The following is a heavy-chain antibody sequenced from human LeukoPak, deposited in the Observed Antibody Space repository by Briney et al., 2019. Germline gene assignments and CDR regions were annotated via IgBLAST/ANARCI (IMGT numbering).Heavy chain of an antibody. V-gene: IGHV4-59*01. Sequence: PSETLSLTCTVSGGSISSYYWSWIRQPPGKGLEWIGYIYYSGSTDYNPSLKSRVTISVDTSKNQFSLKLSSVAAADTAVYYCARVSGVSTAWGQGTLVTVSS. D-gene: IGHD6-25*01. J-gene: IGHJ4*02. CDR1: GGSISSYY. CDR3: ARVSGVSTA. CDR2: IYYSGST.